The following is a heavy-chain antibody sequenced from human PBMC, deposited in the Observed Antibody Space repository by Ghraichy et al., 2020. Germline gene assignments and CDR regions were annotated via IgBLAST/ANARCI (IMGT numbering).Heavy chain of an antibody. J-gene: IGHJ4*02. CDR1: GYIFTNYW. V-gene: IGHV5-51*01. CDR3: ARSLPNRQPPGFNPDY. CDR2: INARDSDT. D-gene: IGHD1-14*01. Sequence: GESLNISCKGSGYIFTNYWIGWVSQMPGKGLEWMGIINARDSDTRYSPSFQGQVTISVDKSITTAYLQWSSLKASDTAVYYCARSLPNRQPPGFNPDYWGQGTLVSVSS.